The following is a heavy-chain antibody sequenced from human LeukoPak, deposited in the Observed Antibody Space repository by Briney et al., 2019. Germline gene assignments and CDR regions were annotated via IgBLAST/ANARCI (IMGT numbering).Heavy chain of an antibody. CDR1: GFPFSSYW. D-gene: IGHD1-14*01. CDR2: IYYSGST. J-gene: IGHJ4*02. Sequence: GSLRLSCAASGFPFSSYWMSWVRQPPGKGLEWIGSIYYSGSTYYNPSLKSRVTISVDTSKNQFSLKLSSVTAADTAVYYCARHTGGVLPQDFDYWGQGTLVTVSS. CDR3: ARHTGGVLPQDFDY. V-gene: IGHV4-39*01.